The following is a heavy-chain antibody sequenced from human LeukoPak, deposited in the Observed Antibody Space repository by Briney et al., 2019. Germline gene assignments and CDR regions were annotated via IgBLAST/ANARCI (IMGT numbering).Heavy chain of an antibody. CDR3: APLGGEVAGPDY. CDR2: INSDGSST. J-gene: IGHJ4*02. CDR1: GFTFSSYW. D-gene: IGHD6-19*01. V-gene: IGHV3-74*01. Sequence: PGGSLRLSCAASGFTFSSYWMHWVRQAPGKGLVWVSRINSDGSSTSYADSVKGRFTISRDNAKNTLYLQMNSLRAEDTAVYYCAPLGGEVAGPDYWGQGTLVTVPS.